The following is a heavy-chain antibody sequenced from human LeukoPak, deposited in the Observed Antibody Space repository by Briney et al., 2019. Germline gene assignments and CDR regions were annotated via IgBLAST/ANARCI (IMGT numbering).Heavy chain of an antibody. J-gene: IGHJ4*02. D-gene: IGHD1/OR15-1a*01. Sequence: PGGSLRLSCAASGFTFSSYSMNWVRQAPGKGLEWVSYISTSGSTIYYADSVKGRFTISRDNAKNSLYLQMNSLRAEDTAVYYCARTYREHFDYWGQGTLVTVSS. CDR3: ARTYREHFDY. CDR1: GFTFSSYS. V-gene: IGHV3-48*04. CDR2: ISTSGSTI.